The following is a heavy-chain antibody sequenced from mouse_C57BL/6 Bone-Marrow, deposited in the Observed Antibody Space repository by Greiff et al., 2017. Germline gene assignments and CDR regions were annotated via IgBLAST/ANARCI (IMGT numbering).Heavy chain of an antibody. D-gene: IGHD1-1*01. CDR1: GYTFTSYW. J-gene: IGHJ1*03. V-gene: IGHV1-59*01. CDR3: ARYSTTVVATDWYFDV. CDR2: IDPSDSYT. Sequence: VQLQQPGAELVRPGTSVKLSCKASGYTFTSYWMHWVKQRPGQGLEWIGVIDPSDSYTNYNQKFKGKATLTVATSSSTAYMQLSSLTSEDSAVYYCARYSTTVVATDWYFDVWGTGTTVTVSS.